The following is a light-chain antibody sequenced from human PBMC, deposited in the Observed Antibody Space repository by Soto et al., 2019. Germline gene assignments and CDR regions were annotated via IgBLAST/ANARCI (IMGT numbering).Light chain of an antibody. CDR3: SSYTTSSTALV. CDR1: SSDVGGYNY. Sequence: QSALTQPASVSGSPGQSITISCTGTSSDVGGYNYVSWYQQHPGKAPKLMIYDVNNRPSGVSKRFSGSKSGNMASLPISRLPAEDEADYFCSSYTTSSTALVFGPGTNLTVL. J-gene: IGLJ1*01. V-gene: IGLV2-14*01. CDR2: DVN.